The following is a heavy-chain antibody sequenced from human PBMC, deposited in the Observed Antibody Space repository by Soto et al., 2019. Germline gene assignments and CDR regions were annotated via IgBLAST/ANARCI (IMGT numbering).Heavy chain of an antibody. CDR1: GYTFTSYG. J-gene: IGHJ6*04. CDR3: ARGLRITMIVVVINYYYGMDV. D-gene: IGHD3-22*01. CDR2: ISAYNGNT. Sequence: ASVKVSCKASGYTFTSYGISWVRQAPGQGLEWMGWISAYNGNTNYAQKLQGRVTMTTDTSTSTAYMELRSLRSDDTAVYYCARGLRITMIVVVINYYYGMDVWRKGTTVTVSS. V-gene: IGHV1-18*04.